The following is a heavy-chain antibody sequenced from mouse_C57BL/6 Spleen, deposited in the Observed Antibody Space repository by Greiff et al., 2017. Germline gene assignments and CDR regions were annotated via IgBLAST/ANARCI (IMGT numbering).Heavy chain of an antibody. CDR3: AVLYYYGSSWYFDV. V-gene: IGHV1-74*01. Sequence: QVQLQQPGAELVKPGASVKVSCKASGYTFTSYWMHWVKQRPGQGLEWIGRIHPSDSDTHSNQQFKGKATLTVDKSSSTAYMQLSSLTSEDSAVYYCAVLYYYGSSWYFDVWGTGTTVTVSS. J-gene: IGHJ1*03. D-gene: IGHD1-1*01. CDR1: GYTFTSYW. CDR2: IHPSDSDT.